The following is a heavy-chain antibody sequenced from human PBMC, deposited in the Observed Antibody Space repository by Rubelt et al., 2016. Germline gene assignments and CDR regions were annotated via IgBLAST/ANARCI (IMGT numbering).Heavy chain of an antibody. Sequence: LEWVSAISGSGGSTYYADSVKGRFTISRDNSKNTLYLQLNSLRAEDTAVYYCAREGGTVTVNYYYYGMDVWGQGTTVTVSS. V-gene: IGHV3-23*01. CDR2: ISGSGGST. J-gene: IGHJ6*02. CDR3: AREGGTVTVNYYYYGMDV. D-gene: IGHD4-11*01.